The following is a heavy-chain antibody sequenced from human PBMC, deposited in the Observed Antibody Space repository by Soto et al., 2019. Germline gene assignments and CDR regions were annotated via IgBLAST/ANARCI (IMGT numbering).Heavy chain of an antibody. CDR1: GFTFSSYA. V-gene: IGHV3-30-3*01. CDR3: ARDFVAGAEDY. Sequence: QVQLVESGGGVVQPGSSLRLSCAASGFTFSSYAMHWVRQAPGKGLEWVAVISYDGSNKYYADSVKGRFTISRDNSKNTLYLQMNSLRAEDTAVYYCARDFVAGAEDYWGQGTLVTVSS. J-gene: IGHJ4*02. D-gene: IGHD6-19*01. CDR2: ISYDGSNK.